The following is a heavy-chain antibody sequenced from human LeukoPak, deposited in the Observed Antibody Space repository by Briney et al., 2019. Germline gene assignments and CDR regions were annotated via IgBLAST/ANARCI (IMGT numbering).Heavy chain of an antibody. CDR3: ARTPFSVYGFDI. V-gene: IGHV4-4*02. J-gene: IGHJ3*02. CDR2: IYQSGST. Sequence: PGGSLRLSCAASGFTFSSYSMNWVRQPPGKGLQWIGEIYQSGSTNYNPSLKSRVTISVDKSKNQFSLKLTSVTAADTAVYYCARTPFSVYGFDIWGQGTMVTASP. D-gene: IGHD2-8*01. CDR1: GFTFSSYSM.